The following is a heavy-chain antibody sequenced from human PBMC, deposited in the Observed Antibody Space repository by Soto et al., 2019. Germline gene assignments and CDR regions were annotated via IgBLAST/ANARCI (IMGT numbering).Heavy chain of an antibody. J-gene: IGHJ2*01. CDR2: ISAAGGST. D-gene: IGHD2-21*02. V-gene: IGHV3-23*01. Sequence: EVQLLESGGGLVQPLGSRRLSCAASGFTFSSYAMSWFRQAPGKGLEWVSAISAAGGSTYYAGSVKGRFTISRDNFRNTLFLQMNSLRAEDTAIYFCAITANCGDDCSAPHAGIYTFLDLWGRGTLVTVSS. CDR3: AITANCGDDCSAPHAGIYTFLDL. CDR1: GFTFSSYA.